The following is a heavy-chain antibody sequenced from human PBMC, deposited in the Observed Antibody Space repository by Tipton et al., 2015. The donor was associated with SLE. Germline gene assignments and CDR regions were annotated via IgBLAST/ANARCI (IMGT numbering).Heavy chain of an antibody. CDR2: ISSSSNYI. Sequence: SLRLSCAASGFTFSSYTMNWVRQAPGKGLDWVSSISSSSNYIYCADSVKGRFTISRDNAKNSLYLQMNNLRAEDTAVYYCARGPLSRGEGYFQHWGQGTLVTVSS. J-gene: IGHJ1*01. CDR1: GFTFSSYT. CDR3: ARGPLSRGEGYFQH. V-gene: IGHV3-21*01.